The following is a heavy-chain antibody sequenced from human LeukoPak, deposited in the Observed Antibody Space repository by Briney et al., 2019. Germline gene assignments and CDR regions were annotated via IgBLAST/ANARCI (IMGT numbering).Heavy chain of an antibody. D-gene: IGHD3-3*01. CDR1: GYTFTSYD. CDR3: ARGYRSLPYYEFWSGYYSSCHNWFDP. V-gene: IGHV1-8*01. Sequence: GASVKVSCKASGYTFTSYDINWLRQATGQGLEWMGWMKPNSGNTGYAQKFQGRVTMTRNTSISTAYMEMSSLRSEDTAVYYCARGYRSLPYYEFWSGYYSSCHNWFDPWGQGTLVTVSS. CDR2: MKPNSGNT. J-gene: IGHJ5*02.